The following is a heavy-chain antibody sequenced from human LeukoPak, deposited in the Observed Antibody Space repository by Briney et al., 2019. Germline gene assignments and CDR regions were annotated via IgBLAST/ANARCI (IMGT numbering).Heavy chain of an antibody. CDR2: INPNSGGT. CDR3: ARAGGIAAADY. D-gene: IGHD6-13*01. Sequence: ASVKVSCKASGYTFTSYGISWVRQAPGQGLEWMGWINPNSGGTNYAQKFQGWVTMTRDTSISTAYMELSRLRSDDTAVYYCARAGGIAAADYWGQGTLVTVSS. V-gene: IGHV1-2*04. J-gene: IGHJ4*02. CDR1: GYTFTSYG.